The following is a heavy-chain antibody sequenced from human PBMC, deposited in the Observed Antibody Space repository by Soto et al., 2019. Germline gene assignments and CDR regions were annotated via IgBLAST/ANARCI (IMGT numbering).Heavy chain of an antibody. Sequence: GGSLRLSCAASGFTFSSYGMHWVRQAPGKGLEWVAVIWYDGSNKYYADSVKGRFTISRDNSKNTLYLQMNSLRAEDTAVYYCAKDQAAAGTISRYFQHWGQGTLVTVSS. CDR2: IWYDGSNK. J-gene: IGHJ1*01. CDR1: GFTFSSYG. D-gene: IGHD6-13*01. CDR3: AKDQAAAGTISRYFQH. V-gene: IGHV3-33*06.